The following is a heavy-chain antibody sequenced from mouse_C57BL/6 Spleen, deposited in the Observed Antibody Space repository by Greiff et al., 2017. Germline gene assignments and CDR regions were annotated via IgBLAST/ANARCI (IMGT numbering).Heavy chain of an antibody. CDR1: GFNIKDYY. Sequence: VQLQPSGAELVRPGASVQLSCTASGFNIKDYYMHWVKQRPEQGLEWIGRIDPEDGDTEYAPKFQGKATMTADTSSNTAYLQLSSLTSEDTAVYYCTTAPGEAWFAYGGQGTLGTVSA. CDR3: TTAPGEAWFAY. J-gene: IGHJ3*01. V-gene: IGHV14-1*01. CDR2: IDPEDGDT.